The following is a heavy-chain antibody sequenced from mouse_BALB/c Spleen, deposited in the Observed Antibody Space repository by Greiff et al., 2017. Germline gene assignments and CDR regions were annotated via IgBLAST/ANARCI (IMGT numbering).Heavy chain of an antibody. CDR2: ISDGGSYT. D-gene: IGHD1-1*01. CDR3: ARDQDYYGSSYEWYFDV. V-gene: IGHV5-4*02. CDR1: GFTFSDYY. J-gene: IGHJ1*01. Sequence: EVHLVESGGGLVKPGGSLKLSCAASGFTFSDYYMYWVRQTPEKRLEWVATISDGGSYTYYPDSVKGRFTISRDNAKNNLYLQMSSLKSEDTAMYYCARDQDYYGSSYEWYFDVWGAGTTVTVSS.